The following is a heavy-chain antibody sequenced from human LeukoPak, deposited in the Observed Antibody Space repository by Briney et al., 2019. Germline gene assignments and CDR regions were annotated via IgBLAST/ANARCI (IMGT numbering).Heavy chain of an antibody. Sequence: PGGSLRLSCAASGFTFSSYAMSWVRQAPGKGLEWVAFIRYDGSNKFYADSVKGRFTISRDNSKNTLYLQMNRLRPEDTAVYYCAKDGGGSYYVEYFQHWGQGTLVTVSS. CDR3: AKDGGGSYYVEYFQH. CDR1: GFTFSSYA. CDR2: IRYDGSNK. D-gene: IGHD1-26*01. V-gene: IGHV3-30*02. J-gene: IGHJ1*01.